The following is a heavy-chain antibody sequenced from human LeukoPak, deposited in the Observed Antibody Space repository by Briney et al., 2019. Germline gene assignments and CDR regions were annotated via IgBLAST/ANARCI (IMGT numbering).Heavy chain of an antibody. CDR1: GFTFSGSA. Sequence: GGSLRLTCAASGFTFSGSAMHWVRQASGKGLEWVGRIRSKANNYATAYAASVKGRFTISRDDSKNTAYLQMNSLKTEDAAVYYCSSLADYWGQGTLVTVSS. V-gene: IGHV3-73*01. D-gene: IGHD3-3*02. CDR3: SSLADY. J-gene: IGHJ4*02. CDR2: IRSKANNYAT.